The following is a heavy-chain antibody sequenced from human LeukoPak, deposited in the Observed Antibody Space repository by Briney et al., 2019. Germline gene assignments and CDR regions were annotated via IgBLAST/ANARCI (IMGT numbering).Heavy chain of an antibody. V-gene: IGHV4-34*01. J-gene: IGHJ4*02. CDR1: GGSFSGYY. CDR2: INHSGST. D-gene: IGHD2-21*02. Sequence: PSETLSLTCAVYGGSFSGYYWSWIRQPPGEGLEWIGEINHSGSTNYNPSLKSRVTISVDTYKNQCSLKLSSVTAADTAVYYCARGVVVVTADYFDYWGQGTLVTVSS. CDR3: ARGVVVVTADYFDY.